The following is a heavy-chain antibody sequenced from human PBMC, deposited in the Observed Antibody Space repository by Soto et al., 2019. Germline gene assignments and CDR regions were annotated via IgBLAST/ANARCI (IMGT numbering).Heavy chain of an antibody. Sequence: ALVKLSCKASGYTFTSYGISWVRQAPGQGLEWMGWISAYNGNTNYAQKLQGRVTMTTDTSTSTAYMELRSLRSDDTAVYYCARDTGRAESNWFDPWGQGTLVTVSS. J-gene: IGHJ5*02. CDR2: ISAYNGNT. V-gene: IGHV1-18*01. CDR3: ARDTGRAESNWFDP. D-gene: IGHD1-26*01. CDR1: GYTFTSYG.